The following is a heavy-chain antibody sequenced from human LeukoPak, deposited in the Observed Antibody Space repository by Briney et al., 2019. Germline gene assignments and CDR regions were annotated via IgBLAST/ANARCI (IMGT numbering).Heavy chain of an antibody. CDR3: ARRYYDTTGYYYFDY. V-gene: IGHV4-59*01. Sequence: PSETLSLTCTVSGGSISSCYWTWIRQPPGKGLEWIGYTFHSGSTNYNPSLKSRVTISADTSKNQFSLKLSSVTAADTAVYYCARRYYDTTGYYYFDYWGQGTLVTVSS. J-gene: IGHJ4*02. CDR1: GGSISSCY. D-gene: IGHD3-22*01. CDR2: TFHSGST.